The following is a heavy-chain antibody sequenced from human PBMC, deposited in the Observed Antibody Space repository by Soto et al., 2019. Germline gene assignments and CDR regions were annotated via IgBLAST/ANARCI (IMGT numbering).Heavy chain of an antibody. D-gene: IGHD5-18*01. CDR2: IRNKTNNYSK. CDR3: TARRDWTAVAPLDY. V-gene: IGHV3-73*02. Sequence: EVQLVESGGGLVQPGVSLKLSCAASGFTFRDAAMHWVRQASGKGLEWIGRIRNKTNNYSKTFIESVRGRFTTSRDDSKNTVYLQMNRLRLDDTAVYYCTARRDWTAVAPLDYWCLGTLVTVSS. J-gene: IGHJ4*02. CDR1: GFTFRDAA.